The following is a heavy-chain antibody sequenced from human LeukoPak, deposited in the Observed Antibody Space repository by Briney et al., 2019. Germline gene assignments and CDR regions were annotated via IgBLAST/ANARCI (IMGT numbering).Heavy chain of an antibody. CDR3: AKVGGVKVGYYMDV. CDR2: MRNDGSEK. Sequence: GGSLRLSCAASGFSFSSYGMHWVRQAPAQGQELVAFMRNDGSEKFYGDSAKGRFTTPRDNSKNMLFLQMNSPIAEAAAVFYFAKVGGVKVGYYMDVWGKGPTVPVSS. D-gene: IGHD1-26*01. CDR1: GFSFSSYG. V-gene: IGHV3-30*02. J-gene: IGHJ6*03.